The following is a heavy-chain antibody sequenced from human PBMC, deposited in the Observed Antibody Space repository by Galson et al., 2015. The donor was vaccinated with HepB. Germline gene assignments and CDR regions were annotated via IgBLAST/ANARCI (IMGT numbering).Heavy chain of an antibody. D-gene: IGHD2-2*02. V-gene: IGHV3-30*18. Sequence: SLRLSCAASGFTFSSYGMHWVRQAPGKGLEWVAVISYDGSNKYYADSVKGRFTISRDNSKNTLYLQMNSLRAEDTAVYYCAKNIVVVPAAIGLDYWGQGTLVTVSS. CDR1: GFTFSSYG. CDR2: ISYDGSNK. CDR3: AKNIVVVPAAIGLDY. J-gene: IGHJ4*02.